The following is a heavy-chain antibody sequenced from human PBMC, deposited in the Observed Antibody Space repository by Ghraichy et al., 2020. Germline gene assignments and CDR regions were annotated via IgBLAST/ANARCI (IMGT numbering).Heavy chain of an antibody. Sequence: ASVKVSCKASGYTFTGYYMHWVRQAPGQGLEWMGWINPNSGGTNYAQKFQGRVTMTRDTSISTAYMELSRLRSDDTAVYYCARDFPSSGYKGGDYWGQGTLVTVSS. J-gene: IGHJ4*02. CDR3: ARDFPSSGYKGGDY. CDR2: INPNSGGT. CDR1: GYTFTGYY. D-gene: IGHD3-22*01. V-gene: IGHV1-2*02.